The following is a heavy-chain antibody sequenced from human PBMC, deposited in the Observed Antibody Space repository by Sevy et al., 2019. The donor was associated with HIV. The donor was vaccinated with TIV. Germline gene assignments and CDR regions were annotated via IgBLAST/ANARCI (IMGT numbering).Heavy chain of an antibody. CDR1: GGSISSYY. V-gene: IGHV4-59*01. CDR3: AREDIAAALTGGWFDP. CDR2: IYYSGST. Sequence: SETLSLTCTVSGGSISSYYWSWIRQPPGKGLEWIGYIYYSGSTNYNPSLKSRVTISVDTSKNQFSLKLSSVTAADTAVYYCAREDIAAALTGGWFDPWCQGTLVTVSS. J-gene: IGHJ5*02. D-gene: IGHD6-13*01.